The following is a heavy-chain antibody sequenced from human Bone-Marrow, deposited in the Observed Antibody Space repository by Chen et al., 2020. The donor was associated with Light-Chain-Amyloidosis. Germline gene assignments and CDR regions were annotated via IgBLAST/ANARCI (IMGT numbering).Heavy chain of an antibody. D-gene: IGHD6-19*01. CDR1: GFTLSSHT. Sequence: QLLESGGDLVQPGGSLRLSCVASGFTLSSHTMTWVRQAPGKGLEWVSAIRFSGDDTTFYADSVKDRFTISRDDSTNTLYLHMNILRAEDTAIYYCAKDAWSNGWYPAFWGQGTRVTVSS. J-gene: IGHJ4*02. V-gene: IGHV3-23*01. CDR3: AKDAWSNGWYPAF. CDR2: IRFSGDDTT.